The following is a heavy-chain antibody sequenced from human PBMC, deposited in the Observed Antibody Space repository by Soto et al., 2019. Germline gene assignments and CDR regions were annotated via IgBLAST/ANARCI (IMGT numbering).Heavy chain of an antibody. J-gene: IGHJ5*01. V-gene: IGHV4-4*02. Sequence: QVQLQESGPGLVKPSGTLSLTCAVSGGSISSDNWWTWVRQPPGKGLEWLGEVSHTGSTTYNPALKNRVTISLDKSKNQVSRKLTSVTAADTAVYYCARDALGQQVAYNWFDFWGQGTLVTVSS. CDR3: ARDALGQQVAYNWFDF. CDR1: GGSISSDNW. D-gene: IGHD6-13*01. CDR2: VSHTGST.